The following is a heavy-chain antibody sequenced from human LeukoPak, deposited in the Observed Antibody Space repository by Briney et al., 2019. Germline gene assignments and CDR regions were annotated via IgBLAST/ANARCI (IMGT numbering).Heavy chain of an antibody. CDR3: ARWVVPAANFDY. Sequence: GGSLRLSFAASGFTFSSYAMHWVRQAPGKGLEYVSAISSKGDSPYYANSVKGRFTISRDNSKNTLYLQMNSLRAEDTAVYYCARWVVPAANFDYWGQGTLVTVSS. CDR1: GFTFSSYA. D-gene: IGHD2-2*01. CDR2: ISSKGDSP. J-gene: IGHJ4*02. V-gene: IGHV3-64*01.